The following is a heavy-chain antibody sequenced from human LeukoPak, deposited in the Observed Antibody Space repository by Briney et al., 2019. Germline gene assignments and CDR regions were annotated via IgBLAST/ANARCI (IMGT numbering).Heavy chain of an antibody. CDR3: ARLVQEGCYHESSGYRFDH. D-gene: IGHD3-22*01. Sequence: SETLSLTCNVSGSSISSSAHYWDWIRQAPGKGLEWIGSMYYSGSTYYNASLKSRVTLSVDTTRSQFSLKMSSVTAADTAVYYCARLVQEGCYHESSGYRFDHWGQGTLVTVSS. V-gene: IGHV4-39*01. J-gene: IGHJ4*02. CDR2: MYYSGST. CDR1: GSSISSSAHY.